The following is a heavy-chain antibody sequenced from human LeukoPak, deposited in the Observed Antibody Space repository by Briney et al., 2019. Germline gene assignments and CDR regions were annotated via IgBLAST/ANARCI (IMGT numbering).Heavy chain of an antibody. Sequence: PGGSLRLSCAASGFTFTGYAMHWVRQAPGKGLEWVAVISHDGSNKYYADSVKGRFTISRDNSKNTLYLQMNSLRPEDTAVYYCAKPGGGIVVVPAALPGDFQHWGQGTLVTVSS. D-gene: IGHD2-2*01. CDR3: AKPGGGIVVVPAALPGDFQH. V-gene: IGHV3-30-3*02. CDR1: GFTFTGYA. J-gene: IGHJ1*01. CDR2: ISHDGSNK.